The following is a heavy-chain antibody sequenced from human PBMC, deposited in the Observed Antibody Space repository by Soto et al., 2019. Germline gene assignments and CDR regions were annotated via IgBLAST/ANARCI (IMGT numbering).Heavy chain of an antibody. CDR2: IYPGDSDT. CDR1: GYSSTICW. Sequence: PGESLKISCNGSGYSSTICWIGWVRQMPGKGLDWMGIIYPGDSDTRYSPSFQGQVTISADKSILTAYLQWSSLKASDTAMYYCPRHAGSYDILTGYYFPKRVDPWGQGTLVTVSS. D-gene: IGHD3-9*01. CDR3: PRHAGSYDILTGYYFPKRVDP. J-gene: IGHJ5*02. V-gene: IGHV5-51*01.